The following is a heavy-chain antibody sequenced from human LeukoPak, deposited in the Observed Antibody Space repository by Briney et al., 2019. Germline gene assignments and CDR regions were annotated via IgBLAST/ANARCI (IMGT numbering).Heavy chain of an antibody. Sequence: ASVTVSCKASGYTFTSYDINWVRQATGQGLEWMGWMNPNSGNTGYAQKFQGRVTMTRNTSISTAYMELSSLRSEDTAVYYCARGDYGDYLFDYWGQGTLVTVSS. CDR1: GYTFTSYD. CDR3: ARGDYGDYLFDY. CDR2: MNPNSGNT. V-gene: IGHV1-8*01. D-gene: IGHD4-17*01. J-gene: IGHJ4*02.